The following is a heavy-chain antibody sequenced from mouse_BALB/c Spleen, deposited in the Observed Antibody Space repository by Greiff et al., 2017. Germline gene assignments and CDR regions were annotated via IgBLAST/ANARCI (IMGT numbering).Heavy chain of an antibody. J-gene: IGHJ4*01. CDR3: ARRYGSSYDYAMDY. V-gene: IGHV1S56*01. CDR2: IYPGNVNT. D-gene: IGHD1-1*01. CDR1: GYTFTSYY. Sequence: QVQLKQSGPELVKPGASVRISCKASGYTFTSYYIHWVKQRPGQGLEWIGWIYPGNVNTKYNEKFKGKATLTADKSSSTAYMQLSSLTSEDSAVYFCARRYGSSYDYAMDYWGQGTSVTVSS.